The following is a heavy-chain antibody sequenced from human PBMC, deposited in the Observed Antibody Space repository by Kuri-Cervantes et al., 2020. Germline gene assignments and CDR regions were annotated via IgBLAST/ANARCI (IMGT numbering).Heavy chain of an antibody. CDR1: GFTFSSYW. Sequence: SLKISCAASGFTFSSYWMHWVRQAPGKGLEWVSGISWNSGSIGYADSVKGRFTISRDNAKNSLYLQMNSLRAEDTALYYCAKDMGGMDVWGQGTTVTVSS. V-gene: IGHV3-9*01. CDR2: ISWNSGSI. J-gene: IGHJ6*02. D-gene: IGHD3-16*01. CDR3: AKDMGGMDV.